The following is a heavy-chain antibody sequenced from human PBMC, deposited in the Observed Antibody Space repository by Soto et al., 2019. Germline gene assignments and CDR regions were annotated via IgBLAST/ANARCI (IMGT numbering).Heavy chain of an antibody. CDR2: IIPILGIA. V-gene: IGHV1-69*04. CDR3: ARDIVGSSSSGGGGGFDP. D-gene: IGHD6-6*01. Sequence: ASVKVSCKASGGTFSSYTISWVRQAPGQGLEWMGRIIPILGIANYAQKFQGRVTITADKSTSTAYMELSSLRSEDTAVYYCARDIVGSSSSGGGGGFDPWGQGTLVTVSS. J-gene: IGHJ5*02. CDR1: GGTFSSYT.